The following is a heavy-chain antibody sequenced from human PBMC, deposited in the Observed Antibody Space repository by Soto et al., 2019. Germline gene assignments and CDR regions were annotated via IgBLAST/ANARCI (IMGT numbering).Heavy chain of an antibody. V-gene: IGHV4-31*03. Sequence: QVQLQESGPGLVKPSQTLSLTCTVSGGSISSGGYYWSWIRQHPGKGLEWIGYIYYSGSTYYNPSLKGRVTISVDPSKNQFSPKLSPVTAADTAVYYCARNLQGDYVDYWVQGTLVTVSS. CDR1: GGSISSGGYY. J-gene: IGHJ4*02. CDR2: IYYSGST. CDR3: ARNLQGDYVDY. D-gene: IGHD3-16*01.